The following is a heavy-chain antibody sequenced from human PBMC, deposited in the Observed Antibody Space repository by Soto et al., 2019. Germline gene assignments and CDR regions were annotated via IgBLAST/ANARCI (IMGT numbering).Heavy chain of an antibody. D-gene: IGHD1-26*01. CDR1: GGSISSYY. J-gene: IGHJ6*03. Sequence: PSETLSLTCTVSGGSISSYYWSWIRQPPGKGLERIGYIYYSGSTNYNPSLKSRVTISVDTSKNQFSLKLSSVTAADTAVYYCARVSWEATGPSYYYYYYMDVWGKGTTVTVSS. CDR2: IYYSGST. CDR3: ARVSWEATGPSYYYYYYMDV. V-gene: IGHV4-59*01.